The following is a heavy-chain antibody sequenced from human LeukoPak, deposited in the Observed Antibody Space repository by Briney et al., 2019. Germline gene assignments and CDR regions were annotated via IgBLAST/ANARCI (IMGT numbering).Heavy chain of an antibody. CDR2: IYYSGST. V-gene: IGHV4-59*01. J-gene: IGHJ6*03. Sequence: SETLSLTCTVSGGSISSYYWSWIRQPPGKGLEWIGYIYYSGSTNYNPSLKSRVTISVDTSKNQFSLKLSSVTAADTAVFYCARAPLQPDYYYYYMDVWGKGTTVTVSS. CDR3: ARAPLQPDYYYYYMDV. CDR1: GGSISSYY. D-gene: IGHD1-1*01.